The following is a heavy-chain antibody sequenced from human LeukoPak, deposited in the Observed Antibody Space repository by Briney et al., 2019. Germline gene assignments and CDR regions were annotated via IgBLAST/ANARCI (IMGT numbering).Heavy chain of an antibody. CDR2: IYYSGST. CDR1: GGSISSYY. V-gene: IGHV4-59*01. CDR3: ARDRCSSTSCWAFDI. D-gene: IGHD2-2*01. J-gene: IGHJ3*02. Sequence: SETLSLTCTVSGGSISSYYWSWIRQPPGKGLEWIGYIYYSGSTNYNPSLKSRVTISVDTSKNQFSLKLSSVTAADTAVYYCARDRCSSTSCWAFDIWGQGTMVTASS.